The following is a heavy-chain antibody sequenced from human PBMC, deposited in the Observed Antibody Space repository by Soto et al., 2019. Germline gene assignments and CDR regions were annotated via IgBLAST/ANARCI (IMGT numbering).Heavy chain of an antibody. CDR2: ISTYSGDT. CDR1: GYTFFTYD. V-gene: IGHV1-18*01. CDR3: ATHLGPTTSENWFDP. J-gene: IGHJ5*02. D-gene: IGHD5-12*01. Sequence: QVHLVQSGVEVKTPGASLKVSCQASGYTFFTYDISWVRQPPGQGLEWMGWISTYSGDTKYAQKSQGKVTMTTDTSSTTAYLQLRSLRSNDTAVYYGATHLGPTTSENWFDPWGQGTLVTVSS.